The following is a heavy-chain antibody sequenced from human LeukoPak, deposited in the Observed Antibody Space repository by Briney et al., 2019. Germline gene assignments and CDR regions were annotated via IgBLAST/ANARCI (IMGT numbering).Heavy chain of an antibody. CDR2: IYYSGST. J-gene: IGHJ4*02. V-gene: IGHV4-31*03. Sequence: KPSQTLSLTCTVSGGSISSGGYYWSWIRPHPGKGLEWIGYIYYSGSTYYNPSLKSRVTISVDTSKNQFSLKLSSVTAADTAVYYCASLVWGAYYFDYWGQGTLVTVSS. CDR1: GGSISSGGYY. CDR3: ASLVWGAYYFDY. D-gene: IGHD3-16*01.